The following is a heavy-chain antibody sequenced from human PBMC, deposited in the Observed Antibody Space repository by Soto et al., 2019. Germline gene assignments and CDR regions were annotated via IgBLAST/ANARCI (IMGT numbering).Heavy chain of an antibody. Sequence: QVQLVQSGAEVRKPGSSVKVSCKASGGTFNKYAISWVRQAPGQGPEWMGGILPIYSTRNYANYAHKFQGRVTITVDTSTSTAYMELSGLKSDDTAIYYGARGVVGVTNYYFDQWGQGTLVTVSS. J-gene: IGHJ4*02. CDR2: ILPIYSTRNYA. V-gene: IGHV1-69*06. D-gene: IGHD2-2*01. CDR1: GGTFNKYA. CDR3: ARGVVGVTNYYFDQ.